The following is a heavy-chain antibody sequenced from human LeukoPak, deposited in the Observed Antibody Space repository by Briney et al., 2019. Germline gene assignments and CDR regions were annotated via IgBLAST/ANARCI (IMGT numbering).Heavy chain of an antibody. CDR2: INSDGSSK. D-gene: IGHD3-10*01. V-gene: IGHV3-74*01. CDR1: GFTLSSYW. Sequence: PGGSLRLSCAASGFTLSSYWMHWVRQAPGKGRVWVSRINSDGSSKSYADSVKGRFTISRDNAKTKLYLQMNSLRAEDTDVYYCAKGCYGEFLFAYWGQGTLVGVSS. CDR3: AKGCYGEFLFAY. J-gene: IGHJ4*02.